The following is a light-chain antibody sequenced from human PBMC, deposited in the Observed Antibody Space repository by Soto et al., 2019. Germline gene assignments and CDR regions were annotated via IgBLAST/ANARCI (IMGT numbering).Light chain of an antibody. CDR3: QKRYRYPIN. V-gene: IGKV1-12*01. Sequence: DIQITTYTSSLSESVGDTVTITCRWSHGLKFLAWYQQKPGKAPILLIYEATNLQSGVPPRFSGSGGGTDFTLSISSVQPEDFATYFCQKRYRYPINCGKGQRRAIK. J-gene: IGKJ5*01. CDR1: HGLKF. CDR2: EAT.